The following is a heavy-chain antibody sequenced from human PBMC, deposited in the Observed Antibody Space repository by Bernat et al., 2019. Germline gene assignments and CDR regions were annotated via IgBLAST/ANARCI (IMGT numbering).Heavy chain of an antibody. Sequence: QVHLVQSGAEVKKPGASVKVSCKASGYTLTRSAIHWVRQAPGQGFEWMGWINTASGNTEYSQNFRGRVTITRDTSANTAYMELNSLTSEDTSVYYCATDSGGGWFRYHWGQGTRVTVSS. CDR2: INTASGNT. J-gene: IGHJ5*02. V-gene: IGHV1-3*04. CDR3: ATDSGGGWFRYH. D-gene: IGHD5-12*01. CDR1: GYTLTRSA.